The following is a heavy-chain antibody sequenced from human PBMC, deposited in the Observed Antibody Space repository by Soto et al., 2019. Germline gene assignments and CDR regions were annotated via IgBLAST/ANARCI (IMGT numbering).Heavy chain of an antibody. V-gene: IGHV1-2*02. CDR3: ARTTEMATIFAGLDY. D-gene: IGHD5-12*01. J-gene: IGHJ4*02. Sequence: QVQVVQSGAEVKRPGASVKVSCKASGYTFTGYYIHWVRQAPGQGLEWMGWLNPQNGDTDYTQNFQGRVTMTRDTSISTAYMELTSLTSDDTAIYYCARTTEMATIFAGLDYWGQGTQVTVSS. CDR2: LNPQNGDT. CDR1: GYTFTGYY.